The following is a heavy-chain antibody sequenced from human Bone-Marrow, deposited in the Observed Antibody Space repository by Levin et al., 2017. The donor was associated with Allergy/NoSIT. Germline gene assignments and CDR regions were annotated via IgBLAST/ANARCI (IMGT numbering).Heavy chain of an antibody. J-gene: IGHJ3*02. V-gene: IGHV3-11*01. CDR1: GFLFSDYY. CDR2: ISSRSTNI. CDR3: AGGVGSDQDAFEI. Sequence: GESLKISCAASGFLFSDYYMGWIRQAPGKGPEWVSYISSRSTNIYYAGSVKGRVTISRDNAKSSLSLQMNSLRADDPAVYYCAGGVGSDQDAFEIWGQGTMVTVSS. D-gene: IGHD6-19*01.